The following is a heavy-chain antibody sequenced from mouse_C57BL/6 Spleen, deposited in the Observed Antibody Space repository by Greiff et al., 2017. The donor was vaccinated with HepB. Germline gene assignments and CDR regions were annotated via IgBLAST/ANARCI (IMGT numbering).Heavy chain of an antibody. CDR2: ILPGSGST. V-gene: IGHV1-9*01. Sequence: QVQLQQSGAELMKPGASVKLSCKATGYTFTGYWIEWVKQRPGHGLEWIGEILPGSGSTNYNAKFKGKATFTADTSSNTAYMQLSSLSTEDSAIYYCAKGDYYGSSYYCDYWGQGTTLTVSS. J-gene: IGHJ2*01. D-gene: IGHD1-1*01. CDR1: GYTFTGYW. CDR3: AKGDYYGSSYYCDY.